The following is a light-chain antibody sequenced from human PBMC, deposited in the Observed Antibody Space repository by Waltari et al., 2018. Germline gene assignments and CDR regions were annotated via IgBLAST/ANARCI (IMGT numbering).Light chain of an antibody. J-gene: IGKJ5*01. CDR3: QQLNSYPVT. V-gene: IGKV1-9*01. Sequence: IQLTQSPSSMSASVGDRVTITCRASQGISSNLAWYQQKPGKAPKLLISAASTLQSGVPLRFSGSGSGTDFTLTISSLQPEDFATYYCQQLNSYPVTFGQGTRLEIK. CDR2: AAS. CDR1: QGISSN.